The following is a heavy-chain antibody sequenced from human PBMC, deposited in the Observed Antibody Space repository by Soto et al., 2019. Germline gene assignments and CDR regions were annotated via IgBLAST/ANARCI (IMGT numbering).Heavy chain of an antibody. J-gene: IGHJ4*02. CDR2: IWYDGSNK. CDR1: GFTFSSYG. V-gene: IGHV3-33*01. CDR3: ARYYDGSGSYPLYYFDY. D-gene: IGHD3-10*01. Sequence: PGGSLRLSCAASGFTFSSYGMHWVRQAPGKGLEWVAVIWYDGSNKYYADSVKGRFTISRDNSKNTLYLQMNSLRAEDTAVYYCARYYDGSGSYPLYYFDYWGQGTLVTVSS.